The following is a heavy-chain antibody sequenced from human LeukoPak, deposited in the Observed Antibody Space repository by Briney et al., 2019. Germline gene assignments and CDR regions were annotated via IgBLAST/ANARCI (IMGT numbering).Heavy chain of an antibody. CDR3: ARDLDGYNSAFDI. CDR1: GCTFSSYA. D-gene: IGHD5-24*01. J-gene: IGHJ3*02. Sequence: ASVKVSCKASGCTFSSYAISWVRQAPGQGLEWMGGIIPIFGTANYAQKFQGRVTITADESTSTAYMELSSLRSEDTAVYYCARDLDGYNSAFDIWGQGTMVTVSS. V-gene: IGHV1-69*13. CDR2: IIPIFGTA.